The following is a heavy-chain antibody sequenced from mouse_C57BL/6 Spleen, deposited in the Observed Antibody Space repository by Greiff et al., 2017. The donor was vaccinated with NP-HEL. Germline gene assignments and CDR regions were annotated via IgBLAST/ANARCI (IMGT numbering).Heavy chain of an antibody. V-gene: IGHV3-6*01. D-gene: IGHD2-4*01. CDR2: ISYDGSN. CDR3: ARRGFDYDAY. Sequence: EVHLVESGPGLVKPSQSLSLTCSVTGYSITSGYYWNWIRQFPGNKLEWMGYISYDGSNKYNPSLKNRISITRDTSKNQFFLKLNSVTTEDTATYYCARRGFDYDAYWGQGTLVTVSA. J-gene: IGHJ3*01. CDR1: GYSITSGYY.